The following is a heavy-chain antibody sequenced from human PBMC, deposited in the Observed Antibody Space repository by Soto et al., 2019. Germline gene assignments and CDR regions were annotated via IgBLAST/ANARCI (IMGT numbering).Heavy chain of an antibody. CDR2: INAGNGHT. D-gene: IGHD1-1*01. CDR1: GYTFTNYA. V-gene: IGHV1-3*01. Sequence: QVHLVQSATEVKMPGASVKLSCKASGYTFTNYAIHWVRQAPGQRLEWMVWINAGNGHTKYSQKFQGRVTVTRDPSATTAYMELGSLRSEDTAVYYCARGRWTQTTADYYLDYWGQGTLVTVSS. CDR3: ARGRWTQTTADYYLDY. J-gene: IGHJ4*02.